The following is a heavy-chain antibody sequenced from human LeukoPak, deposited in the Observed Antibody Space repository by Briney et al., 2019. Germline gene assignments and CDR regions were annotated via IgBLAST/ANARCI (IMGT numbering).Heavy chain of an antibody. CDR3: ARHYGAHRDYYGLDV. V-gene: IGHV4-59*07. CDR2: IYYTGST. J-gene: IGHJ6*02. CDR1: GGSINSYY. D-gene: IGHD4-17*01. Sequence: PSDTLSLTCTVSGGSINSYYWSWIRQPPGKGLEWIGYIYYTGSTNYNPSLKSRVTISVDTSKNQFSLNLSSVTAADTAVYYCARHYGAHRDYYGLDVWGQGTTVTVSS.